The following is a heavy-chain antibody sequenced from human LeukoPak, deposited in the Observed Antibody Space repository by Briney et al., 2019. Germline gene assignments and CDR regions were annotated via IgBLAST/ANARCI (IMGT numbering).Heavy chain of an antibody. D-gene: IGHD6-19*01. V-gene: IGHV1-2*02. CDR2: INPNSGGT. J-gene: IGHJ4*02. CDR1: GYTFTGYY. CDR3: ASYSSGWSKYYFDY. Sequence: ASVKVSCKASGYTFTGYYMHWVRQAPGQGLEWMGWINPNSGGTNYAQKFQGRVTMTRDTSISTAYMELSRLRSDDTAVYYCASYSSGWSKYYFDYWGQGTLVTVSS.